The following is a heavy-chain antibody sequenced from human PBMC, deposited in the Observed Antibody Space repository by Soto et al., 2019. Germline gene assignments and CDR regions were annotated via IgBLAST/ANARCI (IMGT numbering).Heavy chain of an antibody. CDR2: ISYDGSNK. CDR3: AKDARRYCSSTSCYGYFDY. CDR1: GFTFSSYG. Sequence: PGGSLRLSCAASGFTFSSYGMHWVRQAPGKGLEWVAVISYDGSNKYYADSVKGRFTISRDNSKNTLYLQMNSLRAEDTAVYYCAKDARRYCSSTSCYGYFDYWGQGTLVTVSS. J-gene: IGHJ4*02. D-gene: IGHD2-2*01. V-gene: IGHV3-30*18.